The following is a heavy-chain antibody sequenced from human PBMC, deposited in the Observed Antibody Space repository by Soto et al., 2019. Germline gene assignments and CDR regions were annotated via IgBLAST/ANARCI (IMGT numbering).Heavy chain of an antibody. D-gene: IGHD3-9*01. CDR3: ARTVLRPDILADQFVDYYYYMDV. V-gene: IGHV4-59*08. CDR1: GDSMTYSY. CDR2: IYYSGST. J-gene: IGHJ6*03. Sequence: QVQLQESGPGQVKPSETLSLTCTVSGDSMTYSYWSWIRLLPGKGLEWVGYIYYSGSTSYNPSLRRRVIMSVDQSKRQFSLQLKSVTTADTAIYYCARTVLRPDILADQFVDYYYYMDVWGQGTTVTVSS.